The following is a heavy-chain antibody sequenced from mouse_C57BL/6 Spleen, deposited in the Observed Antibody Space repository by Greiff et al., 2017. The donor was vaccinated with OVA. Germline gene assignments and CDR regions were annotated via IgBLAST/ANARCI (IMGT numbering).Heavy chain of an antibody. Sequence: EVQRVESGGDLVKPGGSLKLSCAASGFTFSSYGMSWVRQTPDKRLEWVATISSGDSYTYYPDNVKGRFTISRDKAKNTLYLQMSSLKSEDTAMYYCARHGGDSAGPGDWGQGTLVTVSA. CDR2: ISSGDSYT. J-gene: IGHJ3*01. V-gene: IGHV5-6*01. CDR1: GFTFSSYG. CDR3: ARHGGDSAGPGD. D-gene: IGHD3-2*02.